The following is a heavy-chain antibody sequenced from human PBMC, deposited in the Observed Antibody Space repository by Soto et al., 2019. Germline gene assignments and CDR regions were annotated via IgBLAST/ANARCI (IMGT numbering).Heavy chain of an antibody. CDR2: IYWNDDK. D-gene: IGHD6-19*01. CDR1: GFSLSTSGVG. J-gene: IGHJ5*02. V-gene: IGHV2-5*01. Sequence: SGPTLVNPTQTLTLTCTFSGFSLSTSGVGVGWIRQPPGKALEWLALIYWNDDKRYSPSLKSRLTITKDTSKNQVVLTMTNMDPVDTATYYCARQYSSGWSVWFDPWGQGTLVTVSS. CDR3: ARQYSSGWSVWFDP.